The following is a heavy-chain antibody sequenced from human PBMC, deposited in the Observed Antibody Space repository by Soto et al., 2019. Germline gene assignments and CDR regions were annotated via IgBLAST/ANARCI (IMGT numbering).Heavy chain of an antibody. CDR1: GYSFTSYW. D-gene: IGHD2-2*01. Sequence: GESLKSSCKGSGYSFTSYWISWVRPLPGKGLEWMGRIDPSDSYTNYSPSFQGHVTISADKSISTAYLQWSSLKASDTAMYYCARHDIVVVPAAHYYYGMDVSGQGTTVTVSS. CDR2: IDPSDSYT. J-gene: IGHJ6*02. V-gene: IGHV5-10-1*01. CDR3: ARHDIVVVPAAHYYYGMDV.